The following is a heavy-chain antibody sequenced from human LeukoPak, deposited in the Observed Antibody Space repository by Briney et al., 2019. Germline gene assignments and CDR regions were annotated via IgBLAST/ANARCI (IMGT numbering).Heavy chain of an antibody. Sequence: PSQTLSLTCTVSGGSISSGDYCWSWIRQPPGKGLEWIGYIYYSGSTYYNPSLKSRVTISVDTSKNQFSLKLSSVTAADTAVYYCARGFKRGYSGYDFVDGFDYWGQGTLVTVSS. D-gene: IGHD5-12*01. CDR2: IYYSGST. CDR1: GGSISSGDYC. J-gene: IGHJ4*02. V-gene: IGHV4-30-4*01. CDR3: ARGFKRGYSGYDFVDGFDY.